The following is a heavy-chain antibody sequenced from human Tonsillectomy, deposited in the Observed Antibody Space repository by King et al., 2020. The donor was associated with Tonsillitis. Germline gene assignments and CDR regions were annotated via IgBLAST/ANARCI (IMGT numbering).Heavy chain of an antibody. V-gene: IGHV2-26*01. D-gene: IGHD4-17*01. CDR2: IFSIDEK. CDR3: ARIYGEYSTVFDY. Sequence: VTLKESGPVLLKPTETLTLTCTLSGFLLSNPGLGVSWIRQPPGKALEWLAHIFSIDEKSFSTTLKSRLTLSKHTSRSQVGLIMTNMDPVDTATYYCARIYGEYSTVFDYWGQGTLVTVSS. CDR1: GFLLSNPGLG. J-gene: IGHJ4*02.